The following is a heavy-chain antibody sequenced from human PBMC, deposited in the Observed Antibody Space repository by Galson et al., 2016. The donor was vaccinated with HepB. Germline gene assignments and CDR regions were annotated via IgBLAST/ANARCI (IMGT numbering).Heavy chain of an antibody. CDR1: GTNFRGYV. CDR2: IIPIVGSP. CDR3: ARGGPMVGGVILPPNSYFDH. V-gene: IGHV1-69*13. Sequence: SVKVSCKASGTNFRGYVIAWVRQAPGQGLEWMAGIIPIVGSPNYAQQFQGRVTITAAESTSTVYMECSSLMSEDTALYYCARGGPMVGGVILPPNSYFDHWGHGTLVTVTA. J-gene: IGHJ1*01. D-gene: IGHD3-10*01.